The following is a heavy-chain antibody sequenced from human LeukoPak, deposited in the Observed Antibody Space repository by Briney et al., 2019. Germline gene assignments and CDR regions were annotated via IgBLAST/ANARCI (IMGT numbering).Heavy chain of an antibody. J-gene: IGHJ4*02. V-gene: IGHV4-34*01. CDR1: GGSFSGYY. CDR3: AINMVRGVHGRRRYYFDY. CDR2: INHSGST. Sequence: ASETLSLTCAVYGGSFSGYYWSWIRQPPGKGLEWIGEINHSGSTNYNPSLKSRVTISVDTSKNQFSLKLSSVTVADTAVYYCAINMVRGVHGRRRYYFDYWGQGTLVTVSS. D-gene: IGHD3-10*01.